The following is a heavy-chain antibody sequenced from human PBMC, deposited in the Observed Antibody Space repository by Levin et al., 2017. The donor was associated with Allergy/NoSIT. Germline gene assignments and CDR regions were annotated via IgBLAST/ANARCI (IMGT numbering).Heavy chain of an antibody. CDR3: ARDKTMGFTVFDY. V-gene: IGHV3-74*01. D-gene: IGHD4-17*01. CDR1: GFTFSSYW. CDR2: INTDGSST. Sequence: GGSLRLSCAASGFTFSSYWIHWVRQVPGKGLVWVSHINTDGSSTNYADSVKGRFTISRDNAKSTLYLQMNSLRAEDTALYYCARDKTMGFTVFDYWGQGTLVTVSS. J-gene: IGHJ4*02.